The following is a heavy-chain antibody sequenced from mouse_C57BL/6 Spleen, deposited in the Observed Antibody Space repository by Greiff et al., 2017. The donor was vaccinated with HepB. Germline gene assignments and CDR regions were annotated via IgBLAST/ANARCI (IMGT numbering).Heavy chain of an antibody. CDR2: IDPSDSET. CDR1: GYTFTSYW. J-gene: IGHJ3*01. V-gene: IGHV1-52*01. Sequence: QVQLKQPGAELVRPGSSVKLSCKASGYTFTSYWMHWVKQRPIQGLEWIGNIDPSDSETHYNQKFKDKATLTVDKSSSTAYMQLSSLTSEDSAVYYCARLDSSGSLAYWGQGTLVTVSA. D-gene: IGHD3-2*02. CDR3: ARLDSSGSLAY.